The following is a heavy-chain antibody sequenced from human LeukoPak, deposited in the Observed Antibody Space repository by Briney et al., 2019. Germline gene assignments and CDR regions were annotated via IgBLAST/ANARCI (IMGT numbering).Heavy chain of an antibody. CDR3: ARDEDGRSSNYVFDY. CDR1: GFTFSSYG. CDR2: ISKDGSQR. V-gene: IGHV3-30-3*01. D-gene: IGHD3-16*01. J-gene: IGHJ4*02. Sequence: GGSLRLSCAASGFTFSSYGMHWVRQAPGKGLEWVAVISKDGSQRYYADSVKGRFTISRDNSKNTVYLQMTTLRVEDTAVYYCARDEDGRSSNYVFDYWGQGTLVTVSS.